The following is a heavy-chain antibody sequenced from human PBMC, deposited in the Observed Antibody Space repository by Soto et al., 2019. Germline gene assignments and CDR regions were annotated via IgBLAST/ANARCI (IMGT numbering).Heavy chain of an antibody. Sequence: XSVKVSCKASVYTFTSYGISWVRQAPGQGLEWMGWISAYNGNTNYAQKLQGRVTMTTDTSTSTAYMELRSLRSDDTAVYYCARDSITIFGVVTPSYYGMDVWGQGNTVTVSS. CDR3: ARDSITIFGVVTPSYYGMDV. CDR2: ISAYNGNT. CDR1: VYTFTSYG. V-gene: IGHV1-18*01. J-gene: IGHJ6*02. D-gene: IGHD3-3*01.